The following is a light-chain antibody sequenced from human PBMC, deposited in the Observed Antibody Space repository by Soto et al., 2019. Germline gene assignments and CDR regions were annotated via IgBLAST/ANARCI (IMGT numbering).Light chain of an antibody. CDR1: QSVLHSPNNKNY. CDR2: WAS. Sequence: DIVMTQSPDSLAVSLGERATINCKTSQSVLHSPNNKNYLAWYQQKPGQPPKLLIYWASTRESGVPDRFSGSGSGTDFTLTISSLQAEDVAVYYCQQYYNIAYTFGQGTKLEIK. J-gene: IGKJ2*01. V-gene: IGKV4-1*01. CDR3: QQYYNIAYT.